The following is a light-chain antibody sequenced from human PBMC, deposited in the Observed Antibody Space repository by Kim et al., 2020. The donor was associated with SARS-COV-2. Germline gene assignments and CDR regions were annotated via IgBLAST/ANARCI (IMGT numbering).Light chain of an antibody. V-gene: IGKV1-39*01. CDR1: QSISTN. CDR2: AAS. J-gene: IGKJ4*01. Sequence: AAVGDRVTITCRASQSISTNLNWYQQKSGKAPKLLSYAASSLQGGVPSRFSGSGSGTDFTLTISSLQPEDSATYYCQQSNSTPLTVGGGTKVDIK. CDR3: QQSNSTPLT.